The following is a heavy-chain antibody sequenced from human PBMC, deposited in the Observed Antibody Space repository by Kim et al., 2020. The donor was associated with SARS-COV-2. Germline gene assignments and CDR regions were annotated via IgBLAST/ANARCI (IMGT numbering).Heavy chain of an antibody. CDR1: GYTFTSYA. Sequence: ASVKVSCKASGYTFTSYAMNWVRQAPGQGLEWMGWINTNTGNPTYAQGFTGRFVFSLDTSVSTAYLQISSLKAEDTAVYYCARDRITMVRGGSYGMDVWGQGTTVTVSS. CDR2: INTNTGNP. CDR3: ARDRITMVRGGSYGMDV. J-gene: IGHJ6*02. D-gene: IGHD3-10*01. V-gene: IGHV7-4-1*02.